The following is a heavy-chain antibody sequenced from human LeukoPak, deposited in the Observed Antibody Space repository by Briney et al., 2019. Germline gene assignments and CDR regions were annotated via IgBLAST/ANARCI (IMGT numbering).Heavy chain of an antibody. V-gene: IGHV4-59*01. CDR1: GGSISSFY. Sequence: PSETLSLTCTVSGGSISSFYRSWIRQPPGKGLEYIGYISYSGTTSYNPSLKSRVTISVDTSKNQFSLKLTSVTAADTAVYYCARDKGLPQAFDLWGQGTMVTVSS. D-gene: IGHD5/OR15-5a*01. CDR3: ARDKGLPQAFDL. CDR2: ISYSGTT. J-gene: IGHJ3*01.